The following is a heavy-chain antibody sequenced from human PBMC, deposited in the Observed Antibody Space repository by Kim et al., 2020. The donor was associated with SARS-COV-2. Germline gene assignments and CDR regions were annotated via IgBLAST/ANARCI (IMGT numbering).Heavy chain of an antibody. V-gene: IGHV4-39*01. D-gene: IGHD4-17*01. Sequence: SETLSLTCTVSGGSISSRSYYWGWIRQPPGKGLEWIGNIYYSGSTSYNPSLKSRVTISVDTSKNQFSLKLSSVTAADTAVYSCARSSMTTVVTPYYFDFWGRGTLVTVSS. CDR3: ARSSMTTVVTPYYFDF. CDR1: GGSISSRSYY. CDR2: IYYSGST. J-gene: IGHJ4*02.